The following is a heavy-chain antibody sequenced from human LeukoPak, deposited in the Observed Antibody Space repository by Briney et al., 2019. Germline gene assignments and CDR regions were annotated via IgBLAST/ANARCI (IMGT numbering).Heavy chain of an antibody. Sequence: GGSLRLSCAASGFTFSSYAMSWVRQAPGKGLEWVSAISGSGGSTYYADSVKGRFIISRDNSKNTLYLQMNSLRAEDTAVYYCAKESGYYGSGSYYSAGFFDYWGQGTLVTVSS. V-gene: IGHV3-23*01. CDR3: AKESGYYGSGSYYSAGFFDY. CDR2: ISGSGGST. D-gene: IGHD3-10*01. J-gene: IGHJ4*02. CDR1: GFTFSSYA.